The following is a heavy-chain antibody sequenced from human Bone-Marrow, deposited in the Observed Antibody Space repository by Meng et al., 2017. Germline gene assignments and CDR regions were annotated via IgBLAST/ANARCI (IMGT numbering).Heavy chain of an antibody. J-gene: IGHJ4*02. CDR1: GGTFSSYT. CDR2: IIPILGIA. CDR3: ARALQGRNVLLWFGELLND. Sequence: SVKVSCKASGGTFSSYTISWVRQAPGQGLEWMGRIIPILGIANYAQKFQGRVTITADKSTSTAYMELSSLRSEDTAVYYCARALQGRNVLLWFGELLNDWGQGTRVT. D-gene: IGHD3-10*01. V-gene: IGHV1-69*02.